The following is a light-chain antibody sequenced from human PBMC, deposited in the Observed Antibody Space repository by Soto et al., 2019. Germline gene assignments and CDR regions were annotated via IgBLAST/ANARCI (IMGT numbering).Light chain of an antibody. CDR1: QSISTY. CDR2: GPS. V-gene: IGKV3-15*01. CDR3: QQYYNWPLT. Sequence: EIVMTQSPATLSVSPGERATLFCRASQSISTYLAWYQQKPGQAPRLLIYGPSTRATGIPARFSGSGSGTEFTLTVSRLQSKDFAVYYCQQYYNWPLTFGGGTKVEVK. J-gene: IGKJ4*01.